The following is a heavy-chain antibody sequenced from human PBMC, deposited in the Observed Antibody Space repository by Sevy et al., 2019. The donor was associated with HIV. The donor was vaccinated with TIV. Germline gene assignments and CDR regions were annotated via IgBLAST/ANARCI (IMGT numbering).Heavy chain of an antibody. V-gene: IGHV3-23*01. Sequence: GGSLRLSCAASRFTFSSYAMSWVRQAPGKGLEWVSAISGSGGSTYYADSVKGRFTISRDNSKNTLYLQMNSLRAEDTAVYYCAKISDCSGGSCDTRGDFDYWGQGTLVTVSS. CDR3: AKISDCSGGSCDTRGDFDY. J-gene: IGHJ4*02. D-gene: IGHD2-15*01. CDR2: ISGSGGST. CDR1: RFTFSSYA.